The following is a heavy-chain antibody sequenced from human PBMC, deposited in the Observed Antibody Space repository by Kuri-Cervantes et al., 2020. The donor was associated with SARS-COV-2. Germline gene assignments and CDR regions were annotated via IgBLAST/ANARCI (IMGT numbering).Heavy chain of an antibody. CDR1: GFTFSNAW. CDR2: IKSKTDGGTT. CDR3: AKNRRTVAAPFDY. Sequence: GESLKISCAASGFTFSNAWMSWVRQAPGKGLEWVGRIKSKTDGGTTDYAAPVKGRFTISRDDSKNTLYLQMNSLKTEDTAVYYCAKNRRTVAAPFDYWGQGTLVTVSS. V-gene: IGHV3-15*01. J-gene: IGHJ4*02. D-gene: IGHD4-23*01.